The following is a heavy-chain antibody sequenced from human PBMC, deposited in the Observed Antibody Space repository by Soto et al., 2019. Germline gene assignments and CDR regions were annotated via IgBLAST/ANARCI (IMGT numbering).Heavy chain of an antibody. CDR2: IYYSGST. CDR1: GGSISSYY. D-gene: IGHD3-22*01. CDR3: ARALNYCDSSGYLDY. V-gene: IGHV4-59*01. J-gene: IGHJ4*02. Sequence: SETLSLTCTVSGGSISSYYWSWIRQPPGKGLEWIGYIYYSGSTNYNPSLKSRVTISVDTSKNQFSLKLSSVTAADTAVYYCARALNYCDSSGYLDYWGQGTLVTVSS.